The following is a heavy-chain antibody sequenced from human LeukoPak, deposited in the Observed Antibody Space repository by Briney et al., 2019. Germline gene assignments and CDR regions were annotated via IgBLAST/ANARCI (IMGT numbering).Heavy chain of an antibody. CDR1: GGSFSGYY. CDR3: SAGYYDSSGYFDL. V-gene: IGHV4-34*03. CDR2: IYHSGST. Sequence: SETLSLTCAVYGGSFSGYYWSWIRQPPGKGLEWIGYIYHSGSTYYNPSLKSRVTISVDRSKNQFSLKLSSVTAADTAVYYCSAGYYDSSGYFDLRGRGTLVTVSS. J-gene: IGHJ2*01. D-gene: IGHD3-22*01.